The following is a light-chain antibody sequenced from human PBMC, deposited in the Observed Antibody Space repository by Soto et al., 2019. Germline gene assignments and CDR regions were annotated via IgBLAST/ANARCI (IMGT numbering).Light chain of an antibody. CDR2: GAS. Sequence: EIVMTQSPASLSVSPGERATLSCRASQSINRNLAWYQQKPGQAPRLLIYGASTRATGIPARFSGSGSGTEFSLTVSSLQSEDFADYYCQQYNSWPVTFGGGTKVDI. J-gene: IGKJ4*01. CDR3: QQYNSWPVT. V-gene: IGKV3-15*01. CDR1: QSINRN.